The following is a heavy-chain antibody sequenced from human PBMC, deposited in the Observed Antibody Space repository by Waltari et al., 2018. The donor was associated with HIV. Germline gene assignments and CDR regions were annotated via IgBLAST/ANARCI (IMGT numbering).Heavy chain of an antibody. D-gene: IGHD1-26*01. CDR1: GYTFAAYN. Sequence: QVQLVQSGADIKKPGASVKVACRTPGYTFAAYNIPCLRQAPGAGRGWMGWVSPRDTGTHYAHDVQWWISMTGDSSTETVYMVLERLRSEDTAIYFCARAESTTWANLDFWGQGTLVSVSS. J-gene: IGHJ4*02. V-gene: IGHV1-2*04. CDR2: VSPRDTGT. CDR3: ARAESTTWANLDF.